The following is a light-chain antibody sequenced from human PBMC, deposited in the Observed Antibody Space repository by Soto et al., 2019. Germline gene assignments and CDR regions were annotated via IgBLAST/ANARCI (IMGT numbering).Light chain of an antibody. Sequence: TQTPIPRTITAGGEPAVSCRSSQSLLHSDGYNYFDWSLQKLGQSPQLLIGMGSNRVSGVADMCSGSGSGIYFILIISRVEAEDVGVYCCMHVLQTTRTFGQGTKVDI. J-gene: IGKJ1*01. CDR1: QSLLHSDGYNY. V-gene: IGKV2-28*01. CDR2: MGS. CDR3: MHVLQTTRT.